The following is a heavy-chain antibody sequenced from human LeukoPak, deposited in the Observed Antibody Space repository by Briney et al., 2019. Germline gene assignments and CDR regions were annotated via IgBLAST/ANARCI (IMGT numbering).Heavy chain of an antibody. CDR1: GFTFSSHD. D-gene: IGHD3-16*02. CDR3: TKGSAQSLSDY. CDR2: ISYVGGKK. Sequence: PGRSLRLSCAASGFTFSSHDMHGLRQPPGKGRAGVAIISYVGGKKDYADSVQDRLTISSDNYKHTLYLQMNNLRPEYTDGYYCTKGSAQSLSDYWGQGTLVTVSS. J-gene: IGHJ4*02. V-gene: IGHV3-30*18.